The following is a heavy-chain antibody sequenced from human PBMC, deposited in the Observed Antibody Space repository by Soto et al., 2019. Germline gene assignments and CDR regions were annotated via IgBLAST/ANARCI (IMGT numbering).Heavy chain of an antibody. V-gene: IGHV1-46*01. J-gene: IGHJ4*02. CDR3: ARDPRVVLMVYATYFDY. Sequence: ASVKVSCKASGYTFTSYYMHWVRQAPGQGLEWMGIINPSGGSTSYAQKFQGRVTMTRDTSTSTVYMELSSLRSEDTAVYYCARDPRVVLMVYATYFDYWGQGTRVTVSS. CDR2: INPSGGST. CDR1: GYTFTSYY. D-gene: IGHD2-8*01.